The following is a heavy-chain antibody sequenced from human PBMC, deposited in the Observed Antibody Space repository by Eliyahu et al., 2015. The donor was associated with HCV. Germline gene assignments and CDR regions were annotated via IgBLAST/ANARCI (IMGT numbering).Heavy chain of an antibody. D-gene: IGHD3-10*01. CDR2: IYYSGST. J-gene: IGHJ3*02. V-gene: IGHV4-59*01. CDR3: ARSRGSAFDI. CDR1: GGSISSYY. Sequence: QVQLQESGPGLVKPSETLSLTCTVSGGSISSYYWSWIRQPPGKGLEWIGYIYYSGSTNYNPSLKSRVTISVDTSKNQFSLKLSSVTAADTAVYYCARSRGSAFDIWGQGTMVTVSS.